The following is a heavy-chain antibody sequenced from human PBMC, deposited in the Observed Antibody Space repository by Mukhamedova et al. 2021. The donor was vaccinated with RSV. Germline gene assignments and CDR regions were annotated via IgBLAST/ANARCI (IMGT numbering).Heavy chain of an antibody. CDR3: AKTLYCGCDH. D-gene: IGHD2-21*01. V-gene: IGHV3-23*01. J-gene: IGHJ4*02. CDR2: GATT. Sequence: GATTSYADSVKGRFTISRDNSKNTLYLQMDRLRVEDTAVYYCAKTLYCGCDHWGQGTLVIVSS.